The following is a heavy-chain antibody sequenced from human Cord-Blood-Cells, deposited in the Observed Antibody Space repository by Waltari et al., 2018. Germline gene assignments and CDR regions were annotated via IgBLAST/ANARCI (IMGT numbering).Heavy chain of an antibody. CDR1: GFTFSSYG. CDR2: ISYDGSNK. J-gene: IGHJ4*02. Sequence: QVQLVESGGGVVQPGRSLRLSCAASGFTFSSYGMHWVRQAPGKGREWVGVISYDGSNKYYADPVKGRFTISRDNSKNTLYLQMNSLRAEDTAVYYCAKPITGTTYYFDYWGQGTLVTVSS. V-gene: IGHV3-30*18. D-gene: IGHD1-7*01. CDR3: AKPITGTTYYFDY.